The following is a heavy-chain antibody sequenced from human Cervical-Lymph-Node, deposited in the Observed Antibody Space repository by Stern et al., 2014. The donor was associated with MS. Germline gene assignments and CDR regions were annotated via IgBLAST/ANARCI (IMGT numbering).Heavy chain of an antibody. CDR1: GFTFDDYA. CDR3: AKALGRYSGYDLIDY. Sequence: EVQLVESGGGLVQPGRSLRLSCAASGFTFDDYAMHWVRQAPGKGLEWVSGLSWNSGSIGYADSVKGRFTISRDNAKNSLYLQMNSLRAEDTALYYCAKALGRYSGYDLIDYWGQGTLVTVSS. D-gene: IGHD5-12*01. V-gene: IGHV3-9*01. J-gene: IGHJ4*02. CDR2: LSWNSGSI.